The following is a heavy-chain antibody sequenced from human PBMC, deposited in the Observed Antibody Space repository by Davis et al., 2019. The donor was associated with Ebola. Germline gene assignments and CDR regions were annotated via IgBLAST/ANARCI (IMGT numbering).Heavy chain of an antibody. CDR3: ARDPLDYGDYGGVDY. Sequence: SVKVSCKASGGTFSSYAISWVRQAPGQGLEWMGGIIPIFGTANYAQKFQGRVTITADKSTSTAYMELSSLRSEDTAVYYCARDPLDYGDYGGVDYWGQGTLVTVSS. CDR2: IIPIFGTA. D-gene: IGHD4-17*01. CDR1: GGTFSSYA. V-gene: IGHV1-69*06. J-gene: IGHJ4*02.